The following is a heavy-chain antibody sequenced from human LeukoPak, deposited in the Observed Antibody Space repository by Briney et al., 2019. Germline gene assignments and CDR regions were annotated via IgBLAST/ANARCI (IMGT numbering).Heavy chain of an antibody. V-gene: IGHV3-30*18. CDR3: AKDSAPAVYGDSYHDRFDY. CDR2: ISYDGSNK. CDR1: GFTFSSYG. J-gene: IGHJ4*02. Sequence: GGSLRLPCAASGFTFSSYGMHWVRQAPGKGLEWVAVISYDGSNKYYADSVKGRFTISRDNSKNTLYLQMNSLRAEDTAVYYCAKDSAPAVYGDSYHDRFDYWGQGTLVTVSS. D-gene: IGHD4-17*01.